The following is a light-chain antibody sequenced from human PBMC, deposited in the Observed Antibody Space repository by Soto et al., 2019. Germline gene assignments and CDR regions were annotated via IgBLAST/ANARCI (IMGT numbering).Light chain of an antibody. CDR3: QTGGTGIVI. CDR1: SGHSNYA. Sequence: QPVLTQSPSASASLGASVKLTCTLSSGHSNYAIAWHQQQPEKGPRYLMKLNRDGSHSKGDGIPNRFSGSSSGAERYLAISRFQSEDEADYYCQTGGTGIVIFGGGTKLTVL. V-gene: IGLV4-69*01. CDR2: LNRDGSH. J-gene: IGLJ2*01.